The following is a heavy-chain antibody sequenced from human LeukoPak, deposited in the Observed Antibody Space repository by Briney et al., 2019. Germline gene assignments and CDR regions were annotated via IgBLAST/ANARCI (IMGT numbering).Heavy chain of an antibody. V-gene: IGHV4-39*01. CDR2: IYYSGST. D-gene: IGHD1-26*01. CDR1: GGSISSSSYY. J-gene: IGHJ4*02. CDR3: AILVEGVTTWVVDY. Sequence: PSETLSLTCTVSGGSISSSSYYWGWIRQPPGKGLEWIGSIYYSGSTYYNPSLKSRVTISVDTSKNQFSLKLSSVTAADTAVYYCAILVEGVTTWVVDYWGQGTLVTVSS.